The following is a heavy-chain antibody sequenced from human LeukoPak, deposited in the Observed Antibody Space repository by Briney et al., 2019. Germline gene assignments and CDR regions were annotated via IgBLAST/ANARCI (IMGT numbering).Heavy chain of an antibody. D-gene: IGHD1-7*01. Sequence: PSETLSLTCAVYGGSFSDYYWTWIRQPPGKWLEWLGEINHSGSTNYNPSLKSRVTISIDTSKNQFSLKLSSVTAADTAVYYCARAPYNWNYRLDYWGQGTLVTVSS. J-gene: IGHJ4*02. CDR1: GGSFSDYY. V-gene: IGHV4-34*01. CDR3: ARAPYNWNYRLDY. CDR2: INHSGST.